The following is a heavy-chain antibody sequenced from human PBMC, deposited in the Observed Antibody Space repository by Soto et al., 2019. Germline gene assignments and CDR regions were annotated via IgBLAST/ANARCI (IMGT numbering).Heavy chain of an antibody. CDR2: INHSGST. CDR3: ARRGTIAVAGFHFDY. V-gene: IGHV4-34*01. D-gene: IGHD6-19*01. J-gene: IGHJ4*02. Sequence: PSETLSLACAVYGGSFSGYYWSWIRQPPGKGLEWIGEINHSGSTNYNPSLKSRVTISVDTSKNQFSLKLSSVTAADTAVYYCARRGTIAVAGFHFDYWGQGTLVTVSS. CDR1: GGSFSGYY.